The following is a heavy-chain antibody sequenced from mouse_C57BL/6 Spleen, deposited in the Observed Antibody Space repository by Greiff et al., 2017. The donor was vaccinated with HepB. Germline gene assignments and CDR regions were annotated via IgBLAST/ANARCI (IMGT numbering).Heavy chain of an antibody. CDR2: IRSKSSNYAT. J-gene: IGHJ1*03. CDR1: GFTFNTYA. Sequence: EVMLVESGGGLVQPKGSLKLSCAASGFTFNTYAMHWVRQAPGKGLEWVARIRSKSSNYATYYADSVKDRFTISRDDSQSMLYLQMNNLKTEDTAMYYCVRDYYGSSYVSSYWYFDVWGTGTTVTVSS. D-gene: IGHD1-1*01. CDR3: VRDYYGSSYVSSYWYFDV. V-gene: IGHV10-3*01.